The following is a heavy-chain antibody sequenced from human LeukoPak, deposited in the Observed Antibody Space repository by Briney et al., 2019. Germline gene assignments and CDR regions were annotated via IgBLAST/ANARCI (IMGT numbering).Heavy chain of an antibody. CDR1: GFTFSSYA. CDR3: ARVGYYGSGSPQAYYYYYGMDV. V-gene: IGHV3-30-3*01. J-gene: IGHJ6*02. Sequence: GGSLRLSCAASGFTFSSYAMHWVRQAPGKGLEWVAVISYDGSNKYYADSVKGRFTISRDNSKNTLYLQMNSLRAVDTAVYYCARVGYYGSGSPQAYYYYYGMDVWGQGTTVTVSS. CDR2: ISYDGSNK. D-gene: IGHD3-10*01.